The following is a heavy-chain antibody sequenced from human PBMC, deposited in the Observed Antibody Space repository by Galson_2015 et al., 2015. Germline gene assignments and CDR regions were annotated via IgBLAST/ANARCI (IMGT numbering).Heavy chain of an antibody. CDR1: GFTFSNYG. V-gene: IGHV3-30*18. CDR3: ANDDTTSDTFDC. J-gene: IGHJ4*02. D-gene: IGHD1-14*01. CDR2: ISYDGTYK. Sequence: SLRLSCAASGFTFSNYGMHWARQAPGKGLEWVAAISYDGTYKYYADSVKGRYTMSRDNSKNTLYLQMNSLRAEDTAVYYCANDDTTSDTFDCWSQGTLVTVSS.